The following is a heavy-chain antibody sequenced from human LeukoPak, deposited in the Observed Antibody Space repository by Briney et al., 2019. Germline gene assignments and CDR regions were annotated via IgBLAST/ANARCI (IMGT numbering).Heavy chain of an antibody. J-gene: IGHJ4*02. CDR2: IKQDGSEK. V-gene: IGHV3-7*01. CDR3: AKVSGSGWHFDH. D-gene: IGHD6-19*01. Sequence: GGSLRLPCAASGFTFRSYWMSWVRQAPGKGLEWVANIKQDGSEKYYVDSVKGRFTISRDNGKNSLFLQMDSLRVEDTAVYYCAKVSGSGWHFDHWGQGTLVTVSS. CDR1: GFTFRSYW.